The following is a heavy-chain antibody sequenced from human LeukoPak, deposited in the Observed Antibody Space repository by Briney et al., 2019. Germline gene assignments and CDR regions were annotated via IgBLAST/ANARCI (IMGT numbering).Heavy chain of an antibody. CDR1: GGSISSYY. J-gene: IGHJ4*02. Sequence: SETLSLTCTVSGGSISSYYWSWIRQPAGKGLEWIGRIYTSGSTNYNPSLKSRVTMSVDTSKNQFSLKLSSVTAADTAVYYCAKDPISYAFGGVIDDYWGQGTLVTVSS. CDR2: IYTSGST. V-gene: IGHV4-4*07. CDR3: AKDPISYAFGGVIDDY. D-gene: IGHD3-16*02.